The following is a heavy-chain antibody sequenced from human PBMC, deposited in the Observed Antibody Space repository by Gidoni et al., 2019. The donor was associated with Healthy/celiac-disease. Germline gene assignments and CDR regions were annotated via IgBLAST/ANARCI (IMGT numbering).Heavy chain of an antibody. V-gene: IGHV1-69*04. J-gene: IGHJ4*02. CDR2: SIPILGIA. CDR3: ARDLEELDY. Sequence: QVQLVQSGAEVTQPGSSVKASFKASVSTFSSYAISWVRQAPGQGLEWMGRSIPILGIANYAQKFQGRVTITADKSTSTAYMELSSLRSEDTAVYYCARDLEELDYWGQGTLVTVSS. CDR1: VSTFSSYA. D-gene: IGHD1-1*01.